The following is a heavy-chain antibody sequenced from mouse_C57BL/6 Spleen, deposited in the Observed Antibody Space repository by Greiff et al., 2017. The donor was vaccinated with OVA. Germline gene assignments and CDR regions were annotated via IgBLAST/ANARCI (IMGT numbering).Heavy chain of an antibody. Sequence: VQLQQPGAELVRPGASVKLSCTASGFNIKDDYMHWVKQRPEQGLEWIGWIDPENGDTEYASKFQGKATITADTSSNTAYLQLSSLTSEDTAVYYCTPTTVAMDYWGQGTSVTVSS. CDR3: TPTTVAMDY. CDR2: IDPENGDT. V-gene: IGHV14-4*01. CDR1: GFNIKDDY. D-gene: IGHD1-1*01. J-gene: IGHJ4*01.